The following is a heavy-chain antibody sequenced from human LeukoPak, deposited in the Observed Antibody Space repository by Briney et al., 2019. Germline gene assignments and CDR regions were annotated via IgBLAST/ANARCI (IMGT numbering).Heavy chain of an antibody. CDR2: TYYRSKWFN. Sequence: SQTLSLTCAISGDTFSTKSAAWNWLRQSPSRGLEWLGRTYYRSKWFNDYAVTVKSRITINPDTSKNQFSLQLNSVTPDDTAVYYCARANWGEYFDHWGQGTLVTVSS. CDR3: ARANWGEYFDH. D-gene: IGHD7-27*01. J-gene: IGHJ4*02. CDR1: GDTFSTKSAA. V-gene: IGHV6-1*01.